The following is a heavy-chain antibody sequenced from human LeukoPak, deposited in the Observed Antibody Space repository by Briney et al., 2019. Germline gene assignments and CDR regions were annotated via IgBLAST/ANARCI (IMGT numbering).Heavy chain of an antibody. J-gene: IGHJ5*02. Sequence: TSETLSLTCTVSGRSISSYYWSWIRQPPGKGLGWIGYIYYSGSTNYKPSLKSRVTISVDTSKNQFSLKLSSVTAADTAVYYCARGGYYGSGNDFRFDPWGQGTLVTVSS. CDR2: IYYSGST. D-gene: IGHD3-10*01. V-gene: IGHV4-59*01. CDR3: ARGGYYGSGNDFRFDP. CDR1: GRSISSYY.